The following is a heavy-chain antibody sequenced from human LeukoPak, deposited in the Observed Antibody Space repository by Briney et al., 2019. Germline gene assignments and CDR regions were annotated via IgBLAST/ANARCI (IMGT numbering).Heavy chain of an antibody. Sequence: ASVKVSCKASGGTFSSYAISWVRQAPGQGLEWMGGIIPIFGTANYAQKFQGRVTITADESTSTAYMELSSLRSEDTAVYYCARALCSGGSCYLFAQPTHFDYWGQGTLVTVSS. V-gene: IGHV1-69*13. CDR2: IIPIFGTA. CDR1: GGTFSSYA. D-gene: IGHD2-15*01. CDR3: ARALCSGGSCYLFAQPTHFDY. J-gene: IGHJ4*02.